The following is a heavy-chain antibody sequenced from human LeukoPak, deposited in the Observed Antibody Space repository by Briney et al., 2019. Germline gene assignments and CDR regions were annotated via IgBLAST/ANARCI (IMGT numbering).Heavy chain of an antibody. CDR2: ISYDGSNK. Sequence: GGSLRLSCAASGFTFSSYAMHWVRQAPGKGLEWVAVISYDGSNKYYADSVMGRFTIYRDNSKNTLYLQMNSLRAEDTAVYYCGSGRVTLPDYWGQGTLVTVAS. V-gene: IGHV3-30*04. CDR1: GFTFSSYA. CDR3: GSGRVTLPDY. D-gene: IGHD3-16*01. J-gene: IGHJ4*02.